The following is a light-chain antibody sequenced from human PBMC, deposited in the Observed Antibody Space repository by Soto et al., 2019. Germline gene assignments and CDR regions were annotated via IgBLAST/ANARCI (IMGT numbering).Light chain of an antibody. CDR3: QQVSSLPIT. J-gene: IGKJ5*01. CDR1: QGISNY. Sequence: DIQLTQSPSFLSASVGDRVTITCRASQGISNYLAWYQQKPGKAPKLLIYDASTLQSGVPSRFSGSGSGTEYNLTISSLQPEDFVSYSSQQVSSLPITFGQGTRLEIK. V-gene: IGKV1-9*01. CDR2: DAS.